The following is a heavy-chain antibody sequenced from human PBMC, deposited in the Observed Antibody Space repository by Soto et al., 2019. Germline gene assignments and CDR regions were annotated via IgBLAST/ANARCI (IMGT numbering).Heavy chain of an antibody. J-gene: IGHJ4*02. Sequence: PSETLXLTWTVSGGSISSYCWSWIRQPPGKGLEWIGYVYYTGSTNYNPSLKSRVTMSVDTSKNQFSLNLTSLTAADTAIYYCARANWYYEYWGQGTLVTVSS. CDR3: ARANWYYEY. CDR1: GGSISSYC. CDR2: VYYTGST. D-gene: IGHD7-27*01. V-gene: IGHV4-59*13.